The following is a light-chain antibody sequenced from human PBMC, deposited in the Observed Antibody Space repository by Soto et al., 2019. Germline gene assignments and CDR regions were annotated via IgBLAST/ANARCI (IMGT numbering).Light chain of an antibody. CDR2: DAS. Sequence: IWMTQSPSILSASVGDRVTITCRASQSISSWLAWYQQKPGKAPKLLIYDASSLESGVPSRFSGIGSGTEFTLTITSLQPDDFATYYCQQYDSYAWTFGQGTKVDI. CDR1: QSISSW. J-gene: IGKJ1*01. CDR3: QQYDSYAWT. V-gene: IGKV1-5*01.